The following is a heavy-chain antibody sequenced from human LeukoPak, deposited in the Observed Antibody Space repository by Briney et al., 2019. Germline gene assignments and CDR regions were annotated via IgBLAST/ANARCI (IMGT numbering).Heavy chain of an antibody. D-gene: IGHD2-2*01. CDR3: ARGQLHFDY. CDR2: FDPEDGET. J-gene: IGHJ4*02. V-gene: IGHV1-24*01. Sequence: ASVKVSCKVSGDTLTELSMHWVRQAPGKGLEWRGGFDPEDGETIYAQKFQGRVTMTRDMSTSTVYMELSSLRSEDTAVYYCARGQLHFDYWGQGTLVTVSS. CDR1: GDTLTELS.